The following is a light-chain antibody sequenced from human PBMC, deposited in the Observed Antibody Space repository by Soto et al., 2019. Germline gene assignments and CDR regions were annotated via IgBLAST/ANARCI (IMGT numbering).Light chain of an antibody. CDR1: SNDVGTYNL. V-gene: IGLV2-23*02. CDR2: EAS. Sequence: QSALTQPASVSGSPGQSITISCTGISNDVGTYNLVSWYQHHPGKAPKLIIYEASKRPSGVPNRFSGSKSGNTASLTISGLHAEDEADYYCCSHGGSNNFYVFGTGTKLTVL. CDR3: CSHGGSNNFYV. J-gene: IGLJ1*01.